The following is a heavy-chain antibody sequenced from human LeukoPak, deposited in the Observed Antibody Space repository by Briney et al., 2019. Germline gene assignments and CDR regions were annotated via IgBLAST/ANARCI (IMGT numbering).Heavy chain of an antibody. CDR1: GGTFSSYA. J-gene: IGHJ4*02. CDR3: ARDKEGWYGTSGFDY. CDR2: IIPIFGTA. D-gene: IGHD6-19*01. V-gene: IGHV1-69*13. Sequence: GASVKVSCKASGGTFSSYAISRVRQAPGQGLEWMGGIIPIFGTANYAQKFQGRVTITADESTSTAYMELSSLRSEDTAVYYCARDKEGWYGTSGFDYWGQGTLVTVSS.